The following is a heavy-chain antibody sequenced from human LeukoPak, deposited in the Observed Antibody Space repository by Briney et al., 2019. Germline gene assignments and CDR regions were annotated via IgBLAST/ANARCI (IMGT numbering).Heavy chain of an antibody. J-gene: IGHJ4*02. Sequence: PGGSLRLSCAASGFTFSSYDMHWVRQGTGKGLEWVSTIVTAGDTYYPGSVKGRFTISRETAKTSLYLKMNSLRAGDTAVYYCARGPSYSREIDYWGQGTLVTVSS. CDR2: IVTAGDT. CDR3: ARGPSYSREIDY. V-gene: IGHV3-13*04. CDR1: GFTFSSYD. D-gene: IGHD6-13*01.